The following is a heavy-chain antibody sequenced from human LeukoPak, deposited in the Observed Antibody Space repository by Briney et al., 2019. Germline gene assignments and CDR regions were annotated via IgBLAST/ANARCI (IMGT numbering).Heavy chain of an antibody. CDR1: GVSISSGGYS. CDR3: ARGGVPDY. CDR2: IYHSGST. Sequence: PSETLSLTCAVSGVSISSGGYSWSWIRQPPGKGLEWIGYIYHSGSTYYHPSLKSRVTISVDRSKNQFSLKLSSVTAADTAVYYCARGGVPDYWGQGTLVTVST. D-gene: IGHD3-16*01. J-gene: IGHJ4*02. V-gene: IGHV4-30-2*01.